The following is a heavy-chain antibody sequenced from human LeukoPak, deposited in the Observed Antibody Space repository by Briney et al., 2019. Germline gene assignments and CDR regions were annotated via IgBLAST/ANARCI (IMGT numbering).Heavy chain of an antibody. J-gene: IGHJ5*02. V-gene: IGHV3-74*01. CDR2: INGDGSST. CDR1: GFTLSSYW. CDR3: AKGGTGGNWFDT. Sequence: TGGSLRPSCAASGFTLSSYWMFWVRHAPGKGLVWVSRINGDGSSTGYADSVRGRFSISRDNAKNTLCLQMNSLRAEDTAVYYCAKGGTGGNWFDTWGQGTLVTVSS. D-gene: IGHD1-14*01.